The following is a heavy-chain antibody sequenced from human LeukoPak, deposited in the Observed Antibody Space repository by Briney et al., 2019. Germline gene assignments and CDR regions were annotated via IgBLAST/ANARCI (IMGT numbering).Heavy chain of an antibody. CDR1: GGTISSYY. CDR3: ARVDILTGCYPGTFDY. D-gene: IGHD3-9*01. CDR2: IYTGGST. J-gene: IGHJ4*02. Sequence: SETLSLTCTASGGTISSYYWSWIRQPPGKGLEWIGRIYTGGSTNYNPSLKSRVTMSVDASKNQFSLKLSSVTAADTAVYYCARVDILTGCYPGTFDYWGQGTLVTVSS. V-gene: IGHV4-4*07.